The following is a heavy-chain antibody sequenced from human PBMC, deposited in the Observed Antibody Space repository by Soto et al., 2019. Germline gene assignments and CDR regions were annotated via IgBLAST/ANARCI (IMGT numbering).Heavy chain of an antibody. D-gene: IGHD6-19*01. J-gene: IGHJ3*02. CDR1: GFTFTSSA. V-gene: IGHV1-58*01. CDR2: IVVGSGNT. CDR3: AAQLPGSGWYYEAFDI. Sequence: SVKVSCKASGFTFTSSAVQWVRQARGQRLEWIGWIVVGSGNTNYAQKFQERVTITRDMSTSTAYMELSSLRSEDTAVYYCAAQLPGSGWYYEAFDIWGQGTMVTVSS.